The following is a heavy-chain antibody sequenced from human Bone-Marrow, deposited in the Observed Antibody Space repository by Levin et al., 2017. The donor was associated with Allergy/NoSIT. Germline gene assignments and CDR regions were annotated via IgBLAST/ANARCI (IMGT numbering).Heavy chain of an antibody. J-gene: IGHJ2*01. CDR1: GYTFIGYD. V-gene: IGHV1-8*01. CDR2: INPKSGNT. D-gene: IGHD5-18*01. Sequence: ASVKVSCEASGYTFIGYDINWVRQATGQGPEWMGWINPKSGNTVSAQKFQGRVTMTRDTSTNTVYMELNSLTSDDTARYYCARGARDTALVTGIWYFDLWGRGTLVTVSS. CDR3: ARGARDTALVTGIWYFDL.